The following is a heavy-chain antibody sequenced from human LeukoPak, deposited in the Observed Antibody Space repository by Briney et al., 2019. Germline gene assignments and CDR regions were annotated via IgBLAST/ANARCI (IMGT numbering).Heavy chain of an antibody. J-gene: IGHJ4*02. V-gene: IGHV3-30*14. CDR2: ISYDGSNK. CDR3: AKDRSIGTYYTFDH. D-gene: IGHD1-26*01. CDR1: GFTFSSYA. Sequence: GGSLRLSCAASGFTFSSYAMHWVRQAPGKGLEWVAVISYDGSNKYYADSVKGRFTVSGDHSKNTLYLQMSSLTAADTAVYYCAKDRSIGTYYTFDHWGQGTLVIVSS.